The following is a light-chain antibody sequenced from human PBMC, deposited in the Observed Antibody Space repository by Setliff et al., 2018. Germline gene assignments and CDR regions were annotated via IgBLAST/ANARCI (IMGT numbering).Light chain of an antibody. CDR2: AVS. V-gene: IGLV2-14*03. CDR1: GRDVGSYDL. J-gene: IGLJ1*01. CDR3: NAYSADTTYV. Sequence: QSALAQPASVSGSPGQSITISCSGTGRDVGSYDLVSWYQQHPGKAPKLIIYAVSDRPSGVSHLFSGSKSGNTAYLTISGLRTEDEADYYCNAYSADTTYVFGSGTKGTVL.